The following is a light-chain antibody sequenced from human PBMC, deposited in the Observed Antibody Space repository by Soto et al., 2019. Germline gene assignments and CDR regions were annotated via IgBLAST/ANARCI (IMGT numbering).Light chain of an antibody. CDR3: MQSIQFPFIT. J-gene: IGKJ5*01. CDR1: QSLLHSDGKTY. Sequence: DIVMTHSPESLSVSLGERASISLKSSQSLLHSDGKTYLYWYLQKPGQPPQLLIYEVSNRFSGVPDRLSGSGSGTDFTLKISRVEAEDVGVYYCMQSIQFPFITFGQGTLLEIK. CDR2: EVS. V-gene: IGKV2D-29*01.